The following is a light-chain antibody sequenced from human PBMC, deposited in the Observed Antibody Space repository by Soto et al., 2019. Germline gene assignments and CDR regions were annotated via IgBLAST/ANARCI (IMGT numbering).Light chain of an antibody. CDR1: QSVSSY. J-gene: IGKJ2*02. CDR2: DAS. Sequence: EIVLTQSPATLSLSPGERATLSCRASQSVSSYLAWYQQKPGQAPTLLIYDASNRATGIPARFSGSGSGTDFTLTISSLEPEDCAVYYCQQRSNWPGGTFGQGTKLEIK. V-gene: IGKV3-11*01. CDR3: QQRSNWPGGT.